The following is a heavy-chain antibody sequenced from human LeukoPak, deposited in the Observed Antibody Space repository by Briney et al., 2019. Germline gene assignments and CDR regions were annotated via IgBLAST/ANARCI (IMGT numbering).Heavy chain of an antibody. CDR3: ARDLRYSYGSYGMDV. D-gene: IGHD5-18*01. J-gene: IGHJ6*02. Sequence: GGSLRLSCAASGFTFSSYSMNWVRQAPGKGLEWVSSISSSSSYIYYADSVKGRFTISRDNAKNSLYLQMNSLRAEDTAVYYCARDLRYSYGSYGMDVWGQGTTVTVSS. CDR1: GFTFSSYS. V-gene: IGHV3-21*01. CDR2: ISSSSSYI.